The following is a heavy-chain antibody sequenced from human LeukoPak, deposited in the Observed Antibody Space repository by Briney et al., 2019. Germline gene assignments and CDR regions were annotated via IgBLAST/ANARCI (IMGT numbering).Heavy chain of an antibody. D-gene: IGHD6-19*01. CDR3: ASGAWLPPFDY. CDR2: IRQDGNEI. Sequence: GGSLRLSCTASGFTFSNYWTSWVRQIPGKGLEWVANIRQDGNEIYYVDSVKGRFTISRDNAKNSLYLQMNSLRAEDTAVYYCASGAWLPPFDYWGQGTLVTVSS. CDR1: GFTFSNYW. V-gene: IGHV3-7*01. J-gene: IGHJ4*02.